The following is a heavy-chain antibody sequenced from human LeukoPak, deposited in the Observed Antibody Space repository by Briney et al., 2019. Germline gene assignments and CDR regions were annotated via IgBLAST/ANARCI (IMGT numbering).Heavy chain of an antibody. J-gene: IGHJ4*02. V-gene: IGHV1-2*02. CDR2: INPNSGGT. CDR1: GYTFTGYY. Sequence: EASVKASCKASGYTFTGYYMHWVRQAPGQGLEWMGWINPNSGGTNYAQKFQGRVTMTRDTSISTAYMELNRLRSDDTAVYYCARDRDYGSGIFDYWGQGTLVTVSS. CDR3: ARDRDYGSGIFDY. D-gene: IGHD3-10*01.